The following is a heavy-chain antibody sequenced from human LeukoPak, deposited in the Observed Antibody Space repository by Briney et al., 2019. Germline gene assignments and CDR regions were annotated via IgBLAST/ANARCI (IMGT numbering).Heavy chain of an antibody. CDR1: GGSVSGGNNN. D-gene: IGHD1-1*01. CDR3: ARTGSTGGY. V-gene: IGHV4-61*01. J-gene: IGHJ4*02. CDR2: IHYSGST. Sequence: SETLSLTCTVSGGSVSGGNNNCSWIGHSPGKGLEWIGYIHYSGSTVYNPSLKSRVTMSRDTSKNQFSLNLSSVTAADTAVYYCARTGSTGGYWGQGTLVTVSS.